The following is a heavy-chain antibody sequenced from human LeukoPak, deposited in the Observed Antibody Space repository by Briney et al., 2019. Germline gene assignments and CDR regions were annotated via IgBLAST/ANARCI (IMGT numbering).Heavy chain of an antibody. Sequence: PGGSLRLSCAASGFSFSSYSMNWVCQAPGKGLEWVSSISSSSSHIYYADSVKGRFTISRDNAKNSLYLQMNSLRAEDTAVYYCVRGKYCTSTSRTTAFDPWGQGTLVTVSS. CDR3: VRGKYCTSTSRTTAFDP. CDR2: ISSSSSHI. J-gene: IGHJ5*02. V-gene: IGHV3-21*01. D-gene: IGHD2-2*01. CDR1: GFSFSSYS.